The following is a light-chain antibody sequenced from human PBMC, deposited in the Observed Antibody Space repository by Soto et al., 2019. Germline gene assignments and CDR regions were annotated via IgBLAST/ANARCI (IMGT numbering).Light chain of an antibody. CDR3: SSYKSISALDV. J-gene: IGLJ1*01. CDR2: EVY. V-gene: IGLV2-14*01. CDR1: RTDVGGFNH. Sequence: QSVLTQPASVSGSPGQSITISCTGTRTDVGGFNHVSWYQQHPGKAPKVIIYEVYNRPSGVSSRFSGSKSGNTASLTISGLQAEDEPDHYRSSYKSISALDVFGTGTKVTV.